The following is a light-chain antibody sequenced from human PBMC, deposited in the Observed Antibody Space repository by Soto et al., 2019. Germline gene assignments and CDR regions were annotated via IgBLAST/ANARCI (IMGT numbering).Light chain of an antibody. J-gene: IGLJ3*02. CDR3: SSYTSSGTRV. V-gene: IGLV2-14*01. CDR1: SSDVGSYNY. Sequence: QSALTQPASVSGSPGQSITMSCTGTSSDVGSYNYVSWYQQHPGKAPKLMISEVSDRPSGVSDRFSGSKSGNTASLTISGLQSEAEADYSCSSYTSSGTRVFGGGTKLTVL. CDR2: EVS.